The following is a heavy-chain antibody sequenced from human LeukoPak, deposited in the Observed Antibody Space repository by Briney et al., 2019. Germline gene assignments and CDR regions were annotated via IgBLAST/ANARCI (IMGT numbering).Heavy chain of an antibody. CDR2: INPSGGST. CDR3: ASQNYYDSSGYYEAFDI. J-gene: IGHJ3*02. CDR1: GYACTRYY. D-gene: IGHD3-22*01. V-gene: IGHV1-46*01. Sequence: ASVTVSCNPSGYACTRYYMHWVRQAPGQGIEWMGIINPSGGSTSYAQKFQGRVTITADKSTSTAYMELSSLRSEDTAVYYCASQNYYDSSGYYEAFDIWGQGTMVTVSS.